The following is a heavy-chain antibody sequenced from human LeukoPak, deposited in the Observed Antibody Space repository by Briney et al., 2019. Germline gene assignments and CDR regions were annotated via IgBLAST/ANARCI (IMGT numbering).Heavy chain of an antibody. Sequence: GGSLRLSCAASGFTFSDYYMSWIRQAPGKGLEWVSYISSSGSTIYYADSVKGRFTISRDNAKNSLYLQMNSLRDEDTAVYYCARTLRSHSGYDFDYWGQGTLVTVSS. CDR2: ISSSGSTI. CDR3: ARTLRSHSGYDFDY. CDR1: GFTFSDYY. D-gene: IGHD5-12*01. V-gene: IGHV3-11*01. J-gene: IGHJ4*02.